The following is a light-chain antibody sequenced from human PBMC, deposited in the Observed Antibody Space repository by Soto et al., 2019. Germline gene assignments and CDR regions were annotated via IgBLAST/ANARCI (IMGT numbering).Light chain of an antibody. CDR1: QSISSY. V-gene: IGKV1-39*01. CDR3: QQSYSTLWT. CDR2: AAS. Sequence: DIPMTQSPSSLSASVGDRVTITCRASQSISSYLNWYQQKPGKAPKLLIYAASSLQSGVPSRFSGSGSGTDFTLTISSLQPEDFATYYCQQSYSTLWTFGQGAKVAIK. J-gene: IGKJ1*01.